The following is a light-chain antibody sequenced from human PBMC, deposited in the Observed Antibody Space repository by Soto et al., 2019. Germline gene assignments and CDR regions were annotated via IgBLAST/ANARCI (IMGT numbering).Light chain of an antibody. CDR2: DAS. V-gene: IGKV3-11*01. CDR1: QTVSTY. Sequence: EIVLTQSPVTLSLSPGDRATLSCRASQTVSTYLAWYQQKPGQAPRLLIYDASNRATGIPARFSGSGSGTDFPLTISSLEPEYFAVYYCQQRNTWPPYITFGQGTRLDIK. J-gene: IGKJ5*01. CDR3: QQRNTWPPYIT.